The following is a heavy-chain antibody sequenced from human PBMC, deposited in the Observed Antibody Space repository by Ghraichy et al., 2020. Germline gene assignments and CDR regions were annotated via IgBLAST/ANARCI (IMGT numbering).Heavy chain of an antibody. CDR2: INHSGST. V-gene: IGHV4-34*01. J-gene: IGHJ4*02. CDR3: ASPDPLGAFDY. D-gene: IGHD3-16*01. CDR1: GGSFSGYY. Sequence: SETLSLTCAVYGGSFSGYYWSWIRQPPGKGLEWIGEINHSGSTNYNPSLKSRVTISVDTSKNQFSLNLSSVTAADTAVYYCASPDPLGAFDYWGQGTLVTVSS.